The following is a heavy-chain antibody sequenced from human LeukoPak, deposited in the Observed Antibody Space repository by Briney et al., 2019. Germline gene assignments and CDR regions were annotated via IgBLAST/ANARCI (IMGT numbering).Heavy chain of an antibody. CDR3: ILGTQYGIDY. Sequence: SETLSLTCTVSGGSISSYYWSWIRQPPGKGLEWSGYIYYSGSTNYNPSLKSRVTISVDTSKNQFSLKLSSVTAADTAVYYGILGTQYGIDYWGQGTLVTVSS. J-gene: IGHJ4*02. D-gene: IGHD3-3*01. CDR2: IYYSGST. CDR1: GGSISSYY. V-gene: IGHV4-59*01.